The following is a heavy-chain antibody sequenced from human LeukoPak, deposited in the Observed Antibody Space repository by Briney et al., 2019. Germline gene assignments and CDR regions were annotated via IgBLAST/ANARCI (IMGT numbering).Heavy chain of an antibody. Sequence: GASVKVSCKASGYTFTSYDINWVRQATGQGLEWMGWMNPNSGNTGYAQKFQGRVTMTRNTSISTAYMELSSLRSEDTAVYYCARGKGDRAYCSGGSCPYYYYYYMDVWGKGTTVTVSS. CDR3: ARGKGDRAYCSGGSCPYYYYYYMDV. D-gene: IGHD2-15*01. V-gene: IGHV1-8*01. CDR1: GYTFTSYD. CDR2: MNPNSGNT. J-gene: IGHJ6*03.